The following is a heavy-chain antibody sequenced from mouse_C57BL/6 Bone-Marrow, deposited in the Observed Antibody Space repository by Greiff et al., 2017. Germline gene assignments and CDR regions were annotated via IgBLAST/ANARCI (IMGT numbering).Heavy chain of an antibody. D-gene: IGHD1-1*01. V-gene: IGHV1-81*01. CDR3: ARSVFITTVVAHWYFDV. J-gene: IGHJ1*03. CDR1: GYTFTSYG. CDR2: IYPRSGNT. Sequence: VQLQQSGAELARPGASVKLSCKASGYTFTSYGISWVKQRTGQGLEWIGEIYPRSGNTYYNEKFKGKATLTADKSSSTAYHTLRSLTSADLAVYFCARSVFITTVVAHWYFDVWGTGTTVTVSA.